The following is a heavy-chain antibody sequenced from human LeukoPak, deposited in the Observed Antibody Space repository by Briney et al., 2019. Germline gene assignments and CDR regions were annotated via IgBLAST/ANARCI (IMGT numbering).Heavy chain of an antibody. CDR2: ISDRGSYI. V-gene: IGHV3-21*01. CDR3: ARDGWTGDGSFDY. J-gene: IGHJ4*02. D-gene: IGHD3/OR15-3a*01. CDR1: GFTFNTYS. Sequence: PGGSLRLSCTASGFTFNTYSMNWVRLAPGKGLEWVASISDRGSYIYYADSVKGRFTISRDNAKNSLYLQMNSLRAEDTAVYYCARDGWTGDGSFDYWGQGTLVTVSS.